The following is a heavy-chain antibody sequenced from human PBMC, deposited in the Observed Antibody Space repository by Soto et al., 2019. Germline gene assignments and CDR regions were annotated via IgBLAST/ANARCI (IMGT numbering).Heavy chain of an antibody. CDR3: ASSKRLSPLFP. J-gene: IGHJ5*02. CDR1: GDTFTSYG. CDR2: ISAYNGNT. D-gene: IGHD6-25*01. Sequence: GTSVKLSCEASGDTFTSYGISWVRQAPGQGLEWMGWISAYNGNTNYAQKRQGRVTMTTDTSTSTAYMELRSLRSDDTAVYYCASSKRLSPLFPWGQGTLVTVSS. V-gene: IGHV1-18*01.